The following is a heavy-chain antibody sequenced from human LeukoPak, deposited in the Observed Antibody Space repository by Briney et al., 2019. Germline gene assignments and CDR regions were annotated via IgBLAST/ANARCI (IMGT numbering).Heavy chain of an antibody. CDR3: ARDAQWLVPEGYFYYMDV. Sequence: KPGGSLRLSCAGSGFTFSRYSMNWFRQAPGKGLERVSSISSRSTNIFNADSVKGRFTISRDNAKNSLYLQMNSLGAEDTAVYYCARDAQWLVPEGYFYYMDVWGKGTTVTVSS. CDR2: ISSRSTNI. V-gene: IGHV3-21*01. D-gene: IGHD6-19*01. CDR1: GFTFSRYS. J-gene: IGHJ6*03.